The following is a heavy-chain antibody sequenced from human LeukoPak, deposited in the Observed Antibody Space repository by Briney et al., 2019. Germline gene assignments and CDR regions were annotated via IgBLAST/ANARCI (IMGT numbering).Heavy chain of an antibody. CDR2: INSDGSST. Sequence: GGSLRLSCAASGFTFSNYWIHWVRQAPGKGLVCVSRINSDGSSTSYAESVKGRFTISRDNAKNTLYLQMNSLRAEDTAVYYCARVDGGTYGNDAFDIWAKGRWSPSLQ. D-gene: IGHD1-26*01. V-gene: IGHV3-74*01. CDR1: GFTFSNYW. CDR3: ARVDGGTYGNDAFDI. J-gene: IGHJ3*02.